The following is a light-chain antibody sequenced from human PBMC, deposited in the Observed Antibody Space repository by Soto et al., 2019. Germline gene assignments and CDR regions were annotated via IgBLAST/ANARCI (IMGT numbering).Light chain of an antibody. CDR1: QGISNY. J-gene: IGKJ5*01. V-gene: IGKV1-9*01. CDR3: QQLNSYLIT. CDR2: AAS. Sequence: EIQLTQSPSVLSASFGDTVTITYWASQGISNYLAWYQQKPGKAPKLLIYAASTLQSGVPSRFSGSGSGTEFTLTISSLQPEDFASYYCQQLNSYLITFGQGTRLEIK.